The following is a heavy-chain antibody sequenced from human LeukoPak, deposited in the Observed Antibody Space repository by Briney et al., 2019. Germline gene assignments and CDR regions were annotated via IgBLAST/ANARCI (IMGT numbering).Heavy chain of an antibody. Sequence: GGSLRLSCAASGFIFSDYYMTWVRQAPGKGLEWVSVIYSGGSTYYADSVKGRFTISRDNSKNTLYLQMNSLRAEDTAVYYCARDEPSPDSTDLDYWGQGTLVTVSS. CDR1: GFIFSDYY. D-gene: IGHD2/OR15-2a*01. V-gene: IGHV3-66*01. J-gene: IGHJ4*02. CDR2: IYSGGST. CDR3: ARDEPSPDSTDLDY.